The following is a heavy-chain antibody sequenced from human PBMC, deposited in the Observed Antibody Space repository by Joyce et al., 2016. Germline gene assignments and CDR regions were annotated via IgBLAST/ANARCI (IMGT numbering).Heavy chain of an antibody. D-gene: IGHD3-10*01. J-gene: IGHJ1*01. V-gene: IGHV4-34*04. CDR1: GGSISGYY. CDR3: ARARRGIILARGEMGEYLQH. Sequence: QVQLQEWGAGLLKPSETLSLTCAVYGGSISGYYWSWIRQAPGMELAWIGEVNDRGRTTDKPPLKSRATTSMDTSKNQFSLRLTTVTAADTAVYFCARARRGIILARGEMGEYLQHWGRGTVVIVSS. CDR2: VNDRGRT.